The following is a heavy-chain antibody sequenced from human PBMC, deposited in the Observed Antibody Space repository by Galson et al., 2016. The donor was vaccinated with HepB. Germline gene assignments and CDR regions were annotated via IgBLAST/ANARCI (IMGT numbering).Heavy chain of an antibody. CDR3: ARGGGSPYHDHEFDN. Sequence: TLSLTCSVSGVSVTSHYWSWIRLAPGKGLEWIANVFHTGSTTYNPSLNNRVTISLDASMNRFSLELVSVSAADTAVYYCARGGGSPYHDHEFDNWGQGTLVTVSS. CDR2: VFHTGST. J-gene: IGHJ5*02. D-gene: IGHD1-14*01. V-gene: IGHV4-59*02. CDR1: GVSVTSHY.